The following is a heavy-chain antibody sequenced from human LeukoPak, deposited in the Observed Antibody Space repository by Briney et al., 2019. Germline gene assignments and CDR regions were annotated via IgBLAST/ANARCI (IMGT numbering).Heavy chain of an antibody. CDR3: ARGGPSYYDFWSGYYKPNFYYMDV. Sequence: SETLSLTCAVYGGSFSGYYWSWIRQPPGKGLEWIGEINHSGSTNYNPSLKSRVTISVDTSKNQFSLKLSSVTAADTAVYYCARGGPSYYDFWSGYYKPNFYYMDVWGKGTTVTVSS. CDR2: INHSGST. J-gene: IGHJ6*03. CDR1: GGSFSGYY. V-gene: IGHV4-34*01. D-gene: IGHD3-3*01.